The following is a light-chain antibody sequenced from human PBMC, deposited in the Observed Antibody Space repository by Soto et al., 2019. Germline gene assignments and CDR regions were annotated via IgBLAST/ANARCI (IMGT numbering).Light chain of an antibody. CDR1: QSVSSK. Sequence: EIVMTQSPATLSVSPGESATLSCRASQSVSSKLAWYQQKPGQAPRLLIYGGSTRASGIPARFSGSGSGTEFTLTISSLQSGDFVVYYCQQHNNWPYTFGQGTKLEIK. V-gene: IGKV3-15*01. CDR2: GGS. J-gene: IGKJ2*01. CDR3: QQHNNWPYT.